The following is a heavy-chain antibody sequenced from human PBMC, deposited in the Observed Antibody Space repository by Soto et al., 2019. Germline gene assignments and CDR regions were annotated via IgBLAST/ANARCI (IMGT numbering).Heavy chain of an antibody. D-gene: IGHD3-3*01. V-gene: IGHV1-18*01. Sequence: ASVKVSCKASGYTFTSYGISWVRQAPGQGLEWMGWISAYNGNTNYAQKLQGRVTMTTDTSTSTAYMELRSLRSDDTAVYYGARDRQRSYYDCWRGDYDAFDIWGQGTMVTVSS. J-gene: IGHJ3*02. CDR2: ISAYNGNT. CDR3: ARDRQRSYYDCWRGDYDAFDI. CDR1: GYTFTSYG.